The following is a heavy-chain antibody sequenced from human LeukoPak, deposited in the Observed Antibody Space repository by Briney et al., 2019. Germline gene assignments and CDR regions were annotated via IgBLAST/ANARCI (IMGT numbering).Heavy chain of an antibody. CDR3: ARDTGGGYSCYDC. CDR2: IKQDGSEK. J-gene: IGHJ4*02. V-gene: IGHV3-7*01. CDR1: GFTFSSYW. Sequence: GGSLRLSCAASGFTFSSYWMTWIRQAPGKGLEWVANIKQDGSEKYYVDSVKGRFTISRDNAKNSLYLQMNSLRAEDTAVYYCARDTGGGYSCYDCWGQGPLVTVSS. D-gene: IGHD5-18*01.